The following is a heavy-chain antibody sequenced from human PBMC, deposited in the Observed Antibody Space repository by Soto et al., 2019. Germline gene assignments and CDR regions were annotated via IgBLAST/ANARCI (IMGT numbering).Heavy chain of an antibody. D-gene: IGHD3-3*01. J-gene: IGHJ6*02. V-gene: IGHV1-3*01. CDR1: GYTFTSYA. Sequence: ASVKVSCKASGYTFTSYAMHWVRQAPGQRLEWMGWINAGNGNTKYSQKFQGRVTITRDTSASTAYMELSSLRSEDTAVYYCARVDVLRFLEWSLKGGMDVWGQGTTVTVSS. CDR2: INAGNGNT. CDR3: ARVDVLRFLEWSLKGGMDV.